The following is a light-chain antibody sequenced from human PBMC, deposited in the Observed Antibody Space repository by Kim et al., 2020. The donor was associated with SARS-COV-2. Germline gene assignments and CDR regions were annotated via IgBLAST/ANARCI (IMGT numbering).Light chain of an antibody. CDR2: GAS. V-gene: IGKV3-20*01. J-gene: IGKJ4*01. CDR3: QQYGSSPRT. Sequence: EIVLTQSPGTLSLSPGERATLSCRASQTLSSSYLAWYQQKPGQAPRLLISGASSRATGIPDRFSGSGSGTDFTLTISRLEPGDFAVYYCQQYGSSPRTFGGGTKVDIK. CDR1: QTLSSSY.